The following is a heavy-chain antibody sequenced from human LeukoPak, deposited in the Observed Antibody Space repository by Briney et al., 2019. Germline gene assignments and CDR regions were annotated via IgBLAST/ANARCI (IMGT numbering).Heavy chain of an antibody. CDR3: ARVLSGGYGYFDY. V-gene: IGHV1-2*02. J-gene: IGHJ4*02. CDR2: INPNSGGT. Sequence: ASVKVSCKASGYTFTGYYMHWVRQAPGQGLEWMGWINPNSGGTNYAQKFQGRVTMTRDTSISTAYMELSRLRSDDTAVYYCARVLSGGYGYFDYWGQGTLVTVSS. D-gene: IGHD5-12*01. CDR1: GYTFTGYY.